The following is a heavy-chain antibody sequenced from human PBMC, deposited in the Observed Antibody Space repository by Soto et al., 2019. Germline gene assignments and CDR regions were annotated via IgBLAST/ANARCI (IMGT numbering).Heavy chain of an antibody. CDR2: IDSDGSTT. J-gene: IGHJ6*02. Sequence: EVQLVESGGGLVQPGGSLRLSCAASGFTFSVYWMHWVRQAPGKGLVWVSRIDSDGSTTSYEDSVKGRFTISRDNAKSTLYLQMNRLRAEDTAVYYCARPGYSNYGPGVDVWGQGTTVTVSS. CDR1: GFTFSVYW. V-gene: IGHV3-74*01. D-gene: IGHD4-4*01. CDR3: ARPGYSNYGPGVDV.